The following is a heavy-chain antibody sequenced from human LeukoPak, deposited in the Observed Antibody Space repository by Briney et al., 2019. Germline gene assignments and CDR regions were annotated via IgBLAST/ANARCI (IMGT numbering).Heavy chain of an antibody. Sequence: PGGSLRLSCAASGFTFSSYEMNWVRQAPGKGLEWVSYISSSGDTIYYADSVKGRFTISRDNAKNSLYLQMNSLRAEDTAVYYCARDEILLYFGELSRPFDYWGQGTLVAVSS. CDR1: GFTFSSYE. CDR3: ARDEILLYFGELSRPFDY. D-gene: IGHD3-10*01. V-gene: IGHV3-48*03. J-gene: IGHJ4*02. CDR2: ISSSGDTI.